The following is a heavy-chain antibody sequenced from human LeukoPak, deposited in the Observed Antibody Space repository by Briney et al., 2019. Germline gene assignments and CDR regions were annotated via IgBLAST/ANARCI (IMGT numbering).Heavy chain of an antibody. CDR2: VSTDGDT. V-gene: IGHV3-23*01. CDR3: ARSRSGSVAGTSDY. D-gene: IGHD6-19*01. J-gene: IGHJ4*02. CDR1: GFNFMRYA. Sequence: GGALRLSCAASGFNFMRYAMSWVRQAPGKGLEWVSSVSTDGDTYYTDSVKGRFTISRDGSTNTLFLQMISRRAGDTALYYCARSRSGSVAGTSDYWGQGTLVIVSS.